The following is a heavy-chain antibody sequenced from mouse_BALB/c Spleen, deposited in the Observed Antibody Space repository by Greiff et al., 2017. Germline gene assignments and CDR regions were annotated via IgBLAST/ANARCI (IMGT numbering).Heavy chain of an antibody. J-gene: IGHJ2*01. CDR3: ARSREDYFDY. Sequence: QVQLKESGPELVKPGASVKISCKASGYAFSSSWMNWVKQRPGQGLEWIGRIYPGDGDTNYNGKFKGKATLTADKSSSTAYMQLSSLTSVDSAVYFCARSREDYFDYWGQGTTLTVSS. CDR2: IYPGDGDT. V-gene: IGHV1-82*01. CDR1: GYAFSSSW.